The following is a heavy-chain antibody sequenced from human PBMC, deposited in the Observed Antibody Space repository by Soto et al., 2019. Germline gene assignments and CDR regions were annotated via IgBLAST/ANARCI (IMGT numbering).Heavy chain of an antibody. CDR2: IYWNDDK. CDR3: ARQGRYGDYDY. D-gene: IGHD4-17*01. J-gene: IGHJ4*02. Sequence: QITLKESGPTLVKPTQTLTLTCTFSGFSLNTDGVGVGWLRQPPAKALEWLALIYWNDDKRYSPSLKYRLTITGDTSKNQVVLTMTNMDPVDTATYYCARQGRYGDYDYWGQGTLVTVSS. CDR1: GFSLNTDGVG. V-gene: IGHV2-5*01.